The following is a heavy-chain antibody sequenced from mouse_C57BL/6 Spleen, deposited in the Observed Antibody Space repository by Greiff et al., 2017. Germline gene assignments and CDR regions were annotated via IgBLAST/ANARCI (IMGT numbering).Heavy chain of an antibody. D-gene: IGHD2-14*01. V-gene: IGHV1-55*01. Sequence: VQLQQPGAELVKPGASVKMSCKASGYTFTSYWITWVKQRPGQGLEWIGDIYPGSGSTNYNEKFKSKATLTVDTSSSTAYMQLSSLTSEDSAVYYCARFYREDYYAMDYWGQGTSVTVSS. CDR2: IYPGSGST. J-gene: IGHJ4*01. CDR1: GYTFTSYW. CDR3: ARFYREDYYAMDY.